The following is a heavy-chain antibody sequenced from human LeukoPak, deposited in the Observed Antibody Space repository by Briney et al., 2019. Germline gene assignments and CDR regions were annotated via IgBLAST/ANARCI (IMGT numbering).Heavy chain of an antibody. CDR2: INHSGST. CDR3: ARDLTTRPSYYYYYYMDV. CDR1: GGSFSGYY. Sequence: SETLSLTCAVYGGSFSGYYWSWIRQPPGKGLEWIGEINHSGSTNYNPSLKSRVTISLDTSKNQFSLKLSSVTAADTAVYYCARDLTTRPSYYYYYYMDVWGKGTTVTVSS. D-gene: IGHD4-11*01. V-gene: IGHV4-34*01. J-gene: IGHJ6*03.